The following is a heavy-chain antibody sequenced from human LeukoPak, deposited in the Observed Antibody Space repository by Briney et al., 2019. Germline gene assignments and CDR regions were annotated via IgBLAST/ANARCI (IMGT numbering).Heavy chain of an antibody. CDR3: TREYSSSWYGSQARVDY. V-gene: IGHV3-15*01. D-gene: IGHD6-13*01. CDR1: GFTFDDYG. J-gene: IGHJ4*02. CDR2: IKSKTDGRTT. Sequence: GGSLRLSCAASGFTFDDYGMSWVRQAPGKGLEWVGRIKSKTDGRTTDYAAPVKGRFTISRDNSKNTLYLQMNSLKTEDTAVYYCTREYSSSWYGSQARVDYWGQGTLVTVSS.